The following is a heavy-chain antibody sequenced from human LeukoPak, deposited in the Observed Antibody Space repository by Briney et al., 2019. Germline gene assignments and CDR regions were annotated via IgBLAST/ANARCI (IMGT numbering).Heavy chain of an antibody. V-gene: IGHV3-23*01. CDR1: GFTFSSYA. J-gene: IGHJ4*02. CDR2: ISGSGGST. Sequence: GGSLRLSCAASGFTFSSYAMRWVRQAPGKGLEWVSAISGSGGSTYYADSVKGRFTISRDNSKNTLYLQMNSLRAEDTAVYYCATFDIVVVPAAQFDYWGQGTLVTVSS. CDR3: ATFDIVVVPAAQFDY. D-gene: IGHD2-2*01.